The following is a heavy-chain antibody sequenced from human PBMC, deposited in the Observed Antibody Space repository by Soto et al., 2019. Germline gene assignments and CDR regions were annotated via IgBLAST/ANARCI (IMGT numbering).Heavy chain of an antibody. Sequence: PGGSLRLSCAASGFTFSSYAMHWVRQAPGKGLEWVAVISYDGSNKYYADSVKGRFTISRDNSKNTLYLQMDSLRAEDTAVYYCARDGYCTNGVCRNYYYYYGMDVWGQGTTVTVSS. CDR1: GFTFSSYA. CDR3: ARDGYCTNGVCRNYYYYYGMDV. CDR2: ISYDGSNK. J-gene: IGHJ6*02. D-gene: IGHD2-8*01. V-gene: IGHV3-30-3*01.